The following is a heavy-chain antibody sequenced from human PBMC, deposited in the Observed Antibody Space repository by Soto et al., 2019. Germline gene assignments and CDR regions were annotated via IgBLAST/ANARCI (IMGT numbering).Heavy chain of an antibody. V-gene: IGHV3-11*05. CDR1: GFTFSDYY. D-gene: IGHD1-26*01. Sequence: QVQLVESGGGLVKPGGSLRLSCAASGFTFSDYYMSWIRQAPGKGLEWVSYISSSSSYTNYADSVKGRFTIARDNAKNALYLQMNSQRAEETAVYYCARDGSMDVLLTDYYYYYGMDVWGQGTTVTVS. CDR2: ISSSSSYT. CDR3: ARDGSMDVLLTDYYYYYGMDV. J-gene: IGHJ6*02.